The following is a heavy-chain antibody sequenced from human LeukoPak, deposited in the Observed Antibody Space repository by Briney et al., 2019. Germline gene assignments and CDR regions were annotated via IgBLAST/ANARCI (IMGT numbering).Heavy chain of an antibody. CDR3: AKESSIAVAGLPGFDY. CDR1: GFTFSSFA. V-gene: IGHV3-23*01. CDR2: ISGSGGST. D-gene: IGHD6-19*01. J-gene: IGHJ4*02. Sequence: GGSLRLSCAASGFTFSSFAMSWVRQAPGKGLEWVSAISGSGGSTYYADSVKGRFTISRDNSKNTLYLQMNSLRGDDTAVYYCAKESSIAVAGLPGFDYWGQGTLVTVSS.